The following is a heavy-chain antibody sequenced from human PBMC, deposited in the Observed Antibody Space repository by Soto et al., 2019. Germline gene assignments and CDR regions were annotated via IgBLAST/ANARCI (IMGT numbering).Heavy chain of an antibody. Sequence: KASETLSLTCTVSGGSISSSSYYWGWIRQPPGKGLEWIGSIYYSGSTYYNPSLKSRVTISVDTSKNQFSLKLSSVTAADTAVYYCARHDDYGDYAWFDPWGQGTLVTVSS. D-gene: IGHD4-17*01. CDR2: IYYSGST. V-gene: IGHV4-39*01. J-gene: IGHJ5*02. CDR3: ARHDDYGDYAWFDP. CDR1: GGSISSSSYY.